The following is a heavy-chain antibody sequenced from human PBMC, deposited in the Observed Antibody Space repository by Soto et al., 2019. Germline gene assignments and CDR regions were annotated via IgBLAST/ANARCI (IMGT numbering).Heavy chain of an antibody. CDR3: ARGEYCTNGVCYPLFNPYYYGMDV. CDR1: GYTLTELS. V-gene: IGHV1-24*01. D-gene: IGHD2-8*01. Sequence: GASVKVSCKVSGYTLTELSMHWVRQAPGKGLEWMGGFDPKDGETNYAQKFQGRVTMTEDTSTDTAYMELSRLRSDDAAVYYCARGEYCTNGVCYPLFNPYYYGMDVWGQGTTVTVSS. J-gene: IGHJ6*02. CDR2: FDPKDGET.